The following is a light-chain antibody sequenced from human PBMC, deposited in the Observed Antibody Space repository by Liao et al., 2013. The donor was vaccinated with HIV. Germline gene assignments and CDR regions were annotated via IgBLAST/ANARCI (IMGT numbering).Light chain of an antibody. J-gene: IGLJ3*02. CDR1: KLGDKY. V-gene: IGLV3-1*01. CDR3: QAWDSNSWV. Sequence: SFEMSQPPSVSVSPGQTASVTCSGDKLGDKYVSWYQQRPGQSPVLVIYEDTRRPSGIPERFSGSNSGNTATLTISGAQAVDEAAYYCQAWDSNSWVFGGGTALTVL. CDR2: EDT.